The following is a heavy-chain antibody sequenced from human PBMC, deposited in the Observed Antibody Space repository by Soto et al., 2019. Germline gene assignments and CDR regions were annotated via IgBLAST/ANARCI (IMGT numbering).Heavy chain of an antibody. Sequence: SVKVSCKASGGTFSSYAISWVRQAPGQGLEWMGGIIPIFGTANYAQKFRGRVTITADKSTSTAYMELSSLRSEDTAVYYCARSTGDLYYYYGMDVWGQGTTVTVSS. D-gene: IGHD7-27*01. CDR1: GGTFSSYA. CDR3: ARSTGDLYYYYGMDV. CDR2: IIPIFGTA. J-gene: IGHJ6*02. V-gene: IGHV1-69*06.